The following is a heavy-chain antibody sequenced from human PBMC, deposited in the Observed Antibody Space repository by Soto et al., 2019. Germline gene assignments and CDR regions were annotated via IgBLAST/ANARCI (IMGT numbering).Heavy chain of an antibody. CDR3: ARGYSYTQPVFDY. CDR2: IYSSGST. V-gene: IGHV3-53*01. D-gene: IGHD5-18*01. J-gene: IGHJ4*02. CDR1: GFTVSNNY. Sequence: EVQLVESGGGLIQPGGSLRLSCAASGFTVSNNYMTWVRQAPGKGLEWVSFIYSSGSTYYADSVKGRFTISRDNFKNTLYRQMNSLRAEDTAVYYCARGYSYTQPVFDYWGLGTLVTVSS.